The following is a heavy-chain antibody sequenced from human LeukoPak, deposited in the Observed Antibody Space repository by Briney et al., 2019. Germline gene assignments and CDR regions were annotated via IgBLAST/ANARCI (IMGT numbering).Heavy chain of an antibody. D-gene: IGHD3-22*01. CDR3: ARTYYYDSSGPIDY. CDR1: GYTFTGYY. V-gene: IGHV1-2*02. Sequence: ASVKVSCKASGYTFTGYYMHWVRQAPGQGLEWMGWINPNSGGTNYAKKFQGRVTMTRDTSISTAYMELSRLRSDDTAVYYCARTYYYDSSGPIDYWGQGTLVTVSS. J-gene: IGHJ4*02. CDR2: INPNSGGT.